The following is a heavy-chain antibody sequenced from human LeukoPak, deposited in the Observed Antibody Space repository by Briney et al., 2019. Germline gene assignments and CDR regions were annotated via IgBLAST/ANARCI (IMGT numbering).Heavy chain of an antibody. CDR2: IYYSGST. CDR3: ARAARSLDTAMVTKYYYYGMDV. D-gene: IGHD5-18*01. V-gene: IGHV4-4*02. CDR1: GGSISTTNW. Sequence: SETLSLTCGVSGGSISTTNWWTWVRQPPGEGLEWIGYIYYSGSTNYNPSLKSRVTISVDTSKNQFSLKLSSVTAADTAVYYCARAARSLDTAMVTKYYYYGMDVWGQGTTVTVSS. J-gene: IGHJ6*02.